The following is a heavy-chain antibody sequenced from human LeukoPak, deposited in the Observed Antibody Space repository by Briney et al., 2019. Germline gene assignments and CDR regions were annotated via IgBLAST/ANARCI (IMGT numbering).Heavy chain of an antibody. J-gene: IGHJ4*02. CDR2: IYHSGST. CDR1: GGSISSGGYS. V-gene: IGHV4-30-2*01. Sequence: SETLSLTCAVSGGSISSGGYSWSWIRQPPGKGLEWIGYIYHSGSTYYNPSLKSRVTISVDRSKNQFSLKLSSVTAADTAVYYCARDGLRLGELSLNWGQGTLVTVSS. D-gene: IGHD3-16*02. CDR3: ARDGLRLGELSLN.